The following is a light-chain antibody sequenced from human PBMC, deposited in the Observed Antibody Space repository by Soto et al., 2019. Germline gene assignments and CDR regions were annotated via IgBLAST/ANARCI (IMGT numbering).Light chain of an antibody. CDR1: QSVSSSY. Sequence: EIGLTQSPGTLSLSTGERATLSCRASQSVSSSYLAWYQQKPGQAPRLLIYGASSRATGIPDRFSGSGSGTDFTLTISRLEPEDFAVYYCQQYDSSPKTFGQGTKVDIK. CDR2: GAS. CDR3: QQYDSSPKT. V-gene: IGKV3-20*01. J-gene: IGKJ1*01.